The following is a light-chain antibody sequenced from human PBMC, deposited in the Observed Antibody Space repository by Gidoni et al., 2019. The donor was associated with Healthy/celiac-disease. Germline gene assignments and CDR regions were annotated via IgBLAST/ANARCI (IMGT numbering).Light chain of an antibody. Sequence: IQITQPPSSLSASVGDRVTSTCRASQSISSYLNWYQQKPGKAPKLLIYAASSLQSGVPSRFSGSGSGTDFTLTISSLQPEDFATYYCQQSYSTPRTFGQGTKVEIK. CDR2: AAS. J-gene: IGKJ1*01. V-gene: IGKV1-39*01. CDR3: QQSYSTPRT. CDR1: QSISSY.